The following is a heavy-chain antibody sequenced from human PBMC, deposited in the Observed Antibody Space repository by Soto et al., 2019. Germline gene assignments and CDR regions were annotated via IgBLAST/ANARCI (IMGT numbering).Heavy chain of an antibody. J-gene: IGHJ3*02. CDR2: IYYSGST. CDR3: ARHGLLWFGESPDDAFDI. Sequence: SETLSLTCTVSGGSISSSSYYWGWIRQPPGKGLEWIGSIYYSGSTYYNPSLKSRVTISVDTSKNQFSLKLSSVTAADTAVYYCARHGLLWFGESPDDAFDIWGQGTMVTVSS. CDR1: GGSISSSSYY. V-gene: IGHV4-39*01. D-gene: IGHD3-10*01.